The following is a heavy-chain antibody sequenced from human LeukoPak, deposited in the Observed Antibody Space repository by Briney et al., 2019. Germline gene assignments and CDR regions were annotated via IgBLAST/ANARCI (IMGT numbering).Heavy chain of an antibody. D-gene: IGHD6-19*01. CDR1: GYTFTGYY. V-gene: IGHV1-2*02. CDR2: INPNSGGT. J-gene: IGHJ5*01. CDR3: ERAIAVAGNRTNWFDS. Sequence: ASVKVSCKASGYTFTGYYMHWMRQAPGQGLEWMGWINPNSGGTNYAQKFQGRVTMTRETSISTAYMELRRLRSDDTDVYYCERAIAVAGNRTNWFDSWGQGTMVTVSS.